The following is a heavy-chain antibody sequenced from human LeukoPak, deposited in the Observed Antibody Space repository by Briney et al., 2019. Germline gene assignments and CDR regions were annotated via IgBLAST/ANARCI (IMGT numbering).Heavy chain of an antibody. J-gene: IGHJ4*02. CDR2: INPNSGGT. V-gene: IGHV1-2*02. CDR1: GYTFTGYY. CDR3: ARDLKEYYCDSSGYDY. D-gene: IGHD3-22*01. Sequence: ASVKVSCKASGYTFTGYYMHWVRQAPGQGLEWMGWINPNSGGTNYAQKFQGRVTMTRDTSISTAYMELSRLRSDDTAVYYCARDLKEYYCDSSGYDYWGQGTLVTVSS.